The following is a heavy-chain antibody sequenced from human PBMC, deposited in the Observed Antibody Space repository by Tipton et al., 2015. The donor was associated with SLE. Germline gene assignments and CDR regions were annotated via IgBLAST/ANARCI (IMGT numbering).Heavy chain of an antibody. CDR1: GFTFSDYY. V-gene: IGHV3-11*04. J-gene: IGHJ4*02. CDR3: AKVGPALCGGDCYSDS. D-gene: IGHD2-21*01. Sequence: SLRLSCAASGFTFSDYYMSWIRQAPGKGLEWVSYISSSGSIIYYADSVKGRFIISRDNSKNTLYVQMNSLRAEDTAVYYCAKVGPALCGGDCYSDSWGQGTQVTVSS. CDR2: ISSSGSII.